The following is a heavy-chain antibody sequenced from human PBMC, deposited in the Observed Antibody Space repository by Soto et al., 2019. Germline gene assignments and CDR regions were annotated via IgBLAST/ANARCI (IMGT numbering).Heavy chain of an antibody. CDR1: GFTFSSYA. D-gene: IGHD3-10*01. CDR2: ISGSGGST. CDR3: AKDSAPSTMVPLNGMDV. J-gene: IGHJ6*02. Sequence: GGSLRLSCAASGFTFSSYAMSWVRQAPGKGLEWVSAISGSGGSTYYADSVKGRFTISRDNSKNTLYLQMNSLRAEDTAVYYCAKDSAPSTMVPLNGMDVWGQGTTVTVSS. V-gene: IGHV3-23*01.